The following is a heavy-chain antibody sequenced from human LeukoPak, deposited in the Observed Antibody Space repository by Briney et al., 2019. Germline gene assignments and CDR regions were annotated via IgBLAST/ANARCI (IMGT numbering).Heavy chain of an antibody. CDR2: ISAYNGNT. D-gene: IGHD1/OR15-1a*01. Sequence: SSVKVSCKASGYTFTSYGMSWVGQAPGQGREWMGWISAYNGNTNNAQKLQGRDTMTTDTSTSTAYMELRSLRSDDTAEYYCARGQQIDYWGQGTLVTVSS. CDR1: GYTFTSYG. J-gene: IGHJ4*02. CDR3: ARGQQIDY. V-gene: IGHV1-18*01.